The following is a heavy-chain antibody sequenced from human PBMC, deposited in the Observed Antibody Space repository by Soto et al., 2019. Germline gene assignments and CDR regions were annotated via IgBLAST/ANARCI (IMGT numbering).Heavy chain of an antibody. J-gene: IGHJ6*02. CDR2: ISSSGSII. V-gene: IGHV3-11*01. Sequence: QLEESGGGLVKPEGPLRLSCAASGFTFSDYYMSWIRQAPGKGLEWVAYISSSGSIIKYGDSMKGRFTISRDNSKNTLYLQVNSLRVEDTGVYYCARDAEGMDVWGQGTTVIVSS. CDR3: ARDAEGMDV. CDR1: GFTFSDYY.